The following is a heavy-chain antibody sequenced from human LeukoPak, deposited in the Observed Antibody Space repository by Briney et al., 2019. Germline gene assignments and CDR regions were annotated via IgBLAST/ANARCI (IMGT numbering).Heavy chain of an antibody. CDR2: INPNSGGT. CDR1: GYTFTGYY. D-gene: IGHD3-22*01. J-gene: IGHJ4*02. CDR3: ARDIEGVEDSSAPTHY. V-gene: IGHV1-2*02. Sequence: GASVKVSCKASGYTFTGYYMHWGRQAPGQGLEWMGWINPNSGGTNYAQKFQGRVTMTRDTSISTAYMELSRLRSDDTDVYYCARDIEGVEDSSAPTHYWGQGTLVTVSS.